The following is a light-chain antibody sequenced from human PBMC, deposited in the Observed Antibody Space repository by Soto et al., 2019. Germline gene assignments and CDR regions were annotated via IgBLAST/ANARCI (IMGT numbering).Light chain of an antibody. Sequence: SYELTQPLSVSVALGQTARITCGGNNIGSKNVHWYQQKPGQAPVLVIYRDSNRPSGLPERFSGSNSRNTATLTISRAQAGHAADYNGQVWDGSTVVFGGGTQLPVL. V-gene: IGLV3-9*01. J-gene: IGLJ2*01. CDR1: NIGSKN. CDR2: RDS. CDR3: QVWDGSTVV.